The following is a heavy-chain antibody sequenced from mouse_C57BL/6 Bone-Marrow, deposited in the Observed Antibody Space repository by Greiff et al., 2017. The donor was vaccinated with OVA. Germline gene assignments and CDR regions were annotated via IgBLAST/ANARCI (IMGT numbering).Heavy chain of an antibody. J-gene: IGHJ1*03. CDR1: GYSITSGYY. V-gene: IGHV3-6*01. Sequence: EVQLQESGPGLVKPSQSLSLTCSVTGYSITSGYYWNWIRQFPGNKLEWMGYISYDGSNNYNPSLKNRISITRDTSKNQFFLKLNSVTTEETATYYCARDSLYYGSSYWYFDVWGTGTTVTVSS. D-gene: IGHD1-1*01. CDR2: ISYDGSN. CDR3: ARDSLYYGSSYWYFDV.